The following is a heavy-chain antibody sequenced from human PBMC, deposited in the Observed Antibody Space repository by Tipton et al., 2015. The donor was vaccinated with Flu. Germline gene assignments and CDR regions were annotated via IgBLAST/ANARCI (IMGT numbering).Heavy chain of an antibody. CDR1: GDSIRSDYF. CDR2: ISRGGSP. Sequence: GLVKPSETLSLTCIVSGDSIRSDYFWGWIRQPPGKGLEWIGQISRGGSPYYSSSLQSRTTISVDSSRNRFSLKVKSATAADTAVYFCARRHYSNYVSEPKNWFDRWGQGTLVTVSS. V-gene: IGHV4-38-2*02. D-gene: IGHD4-11*01. J-gene: IGHJ5*02. CDR3: ARRHYSNYVSEPKNWFDR.